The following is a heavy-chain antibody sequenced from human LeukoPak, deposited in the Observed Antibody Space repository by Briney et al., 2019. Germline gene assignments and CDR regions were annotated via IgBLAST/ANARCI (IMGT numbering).Heavy chain of an antibody. V-gene: IGHV4-34*01. Sequence: KASETLSLTCAVYGGSFSGYYWSWIRQPPGKGLEWIGEINHSGSTNYNPSLKSRVTISVDTSKNQFSLKLSSVTAADTAVYYCARADSSGYMDYWGQGTLVTVSS. CDR2: INHSGST. CDR1: GGSFSGYY. D-gene: IGHD3-22*01. J-gene: IGHJ4*02. CDR3: ARADSSGYMDY.